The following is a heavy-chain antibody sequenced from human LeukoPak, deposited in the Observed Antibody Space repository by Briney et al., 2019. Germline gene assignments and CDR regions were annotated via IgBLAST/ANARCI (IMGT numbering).Heavy chain of an antibody. Sequence: PGGSVRHSCAASGLTLSSYAMSWVRQAPGKGLEWVSAISGSGGSTYYADSVKGRFTISRDNSKNTLYLHMNSLRAEDAAAEYSATYQCGRLEELSGLAPPFDYWGQGTLVTVSS. CDR2: ISGSGGST. J-gene: IGHJ4*02. D-gene: IGHD3-10*01. CDR3: ATYQCGRLEELSGLAPPFDY. V-gene: IGHV3-23*01. CDR1: GLTLSSYA.